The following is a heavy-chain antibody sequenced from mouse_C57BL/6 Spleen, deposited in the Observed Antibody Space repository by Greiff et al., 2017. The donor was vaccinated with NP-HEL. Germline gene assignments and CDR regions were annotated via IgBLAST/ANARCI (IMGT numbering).Heavy chain of an antibody. CDR2: ISSGGSYT. D-gene: IGHD2-4*01. J-gene: IGHJ2*01. CDR1: GFTFSSYG. CDR3: ARHPDYVGVYFDY. V-gene: IGHV5-6*01. Sequence: EVRLVESGGDLVKPGGSLKLSCAASGFTFSSYGMSWVRQTPDKRLEWVATISSGGSYTYYPDSVKGRFTISRDNAKNTLYLQMSSLKSEDTAMYYCARHPDYVGVYFDYWGQGTTLTVSS.